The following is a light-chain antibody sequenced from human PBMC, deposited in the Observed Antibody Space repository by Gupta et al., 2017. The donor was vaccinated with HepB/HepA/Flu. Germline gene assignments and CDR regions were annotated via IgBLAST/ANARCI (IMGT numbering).Light chain of an antibody. CDR3: LQDDSYPLT. CDR1: QGIRNQ. Sequence: AIQMTQSPSSLSASVGDRVTITCRAGQGIRNQLSWYQQTPGKAPKLLIYSASNLQTGIPSRFSGSGSNTDFTLTISSLQPEDIATYYCLQDDSYPLTFGGGTKVEI. CDR2: SAS. J-gene: IGKJ4*01. V-gene: IGKV1-6*01.